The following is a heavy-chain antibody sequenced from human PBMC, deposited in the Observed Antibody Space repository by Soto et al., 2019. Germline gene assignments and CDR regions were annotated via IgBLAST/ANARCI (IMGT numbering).Heavy chain of an antibody. CDR3: AKTPLMITLNWFDP. V-gene: IGHV3-23*01. D-gene: IGHD3-16*01. CDR1: GFTFSSYA. CDR2: ISGSGGST. Sequence: GGSLRLSCAASGFTFSSYAMSWVRQAPGKGLEWVSAISGSGGSTYYADSLKGRFTISRDNSKNSLYLQMNSPRAEDTAVYYCAKTPLMITLNWFDPWGQGTLVTVSS. J-gene: IGHJ5*02.